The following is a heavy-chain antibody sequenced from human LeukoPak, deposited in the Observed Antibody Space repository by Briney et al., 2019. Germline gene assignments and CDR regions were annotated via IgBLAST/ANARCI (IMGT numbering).Heavy chain of an antibody. D-gene: IGHD6-19*01. CDR3: ARGSGYSSFDY. J-gene: IGHJ4*02. CDR2: MSTSGST. CDR1: SGSISNYY. Sequence: SETLSLTCTVSSGSISNYYWSWIRQPAGKGLEWIGRMSTSGSTNYNPSLKSRVTISVDKSKNQVSLKLNSVTAADTAVYYCARGSGYSSFDYWGQGTLVTVSS. V-gene: IGHV4-4*07.